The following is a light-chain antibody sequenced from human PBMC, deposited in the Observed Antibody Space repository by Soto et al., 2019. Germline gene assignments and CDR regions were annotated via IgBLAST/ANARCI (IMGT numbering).Light chain of an antibody. Sequence: QSALTQPPSASGTPGQRVTISCSGSSSNIGSNYVYWYQQLPGTAPKLLIYRNNQRPSGVPDRFSGSKSGTSASLAISGLRSEDEADYYCCSFAGNYIYVFGTGTKVTVL. CDR3: CSFAGNYIYV. CDR2: RNN. CDR1: SSNIGSNY. J-gene: IGLJ1*01. V-gene: IGLV1-47*01.